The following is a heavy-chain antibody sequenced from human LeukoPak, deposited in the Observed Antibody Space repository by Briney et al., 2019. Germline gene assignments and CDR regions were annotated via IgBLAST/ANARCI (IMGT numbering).Heavy chain of an antibody. CDR1: GGSFSGYY. J-gene: IGHJ4*02. CDR3: ARGLDDYIWGSYRYTRTIPFDY. CDR2: INQRGRP. Sequence: PSDTLSLTCAVYGGSFSGYYWSWIRQPPGKGLEWIGEINQRGRPNYNPSLKSRVTISVDTSKNQFSLKLSSVTAADTAVYYCARGLDDYIWGSYRYTRTIPFDYWGQGTLVTVSS. D-gene: IGHD3-16*02. V-gene: IGHV4-34*01.